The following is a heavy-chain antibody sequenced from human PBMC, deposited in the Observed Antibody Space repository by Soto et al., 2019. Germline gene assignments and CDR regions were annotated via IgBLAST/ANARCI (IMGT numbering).Heavy chain of an antibody. CDR3: ARQRSRAFDL. V-gene: IGHV4-39*01. CDR1: GGSIPSSVYY. CDR2: IYYSGSA. J-gene: IGHJ3*01. Sequence: SETLSLTCAVSGGSIPSSVYYWGWIRQPPGRGLEWMANIYYSGSAYYNPSLKSRLSTSVDTSKNQFSLKLSSVTAADTAVYYCARQRSRAFDLWGQGTVVT. D-gene: IGHD3-3*01.